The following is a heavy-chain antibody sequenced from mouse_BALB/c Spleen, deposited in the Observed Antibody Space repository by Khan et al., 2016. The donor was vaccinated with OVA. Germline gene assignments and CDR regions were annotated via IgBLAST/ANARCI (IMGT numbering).Heavy chain of an antibody. CDR2: ILPGSGST. Sequence: VQLQESGAELMKPGASVKISCKATGYTFSIYWIEWVKRRPGRGLEWIGEILPGSGSTNYNEKFKGKATFTADTSSNTAYMQLSSLTSEDSAVYYCARYYGSSGAYWGQGTLVTVAA. CDR3: ARYYGSSGAY. CDR1: GYTFSIYW. V-gene: IGHV1-9*01. J-gene: IGHJ3*01. D-gene: IGHD1-1*01.